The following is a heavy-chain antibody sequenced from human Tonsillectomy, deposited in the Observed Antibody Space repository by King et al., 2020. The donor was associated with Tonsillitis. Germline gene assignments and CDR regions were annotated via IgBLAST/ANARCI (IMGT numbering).Heavy chain of an antibody. CDR1: GFTFSSYG. Sequence: VQLVESGGGVVQPGRSLRLSCAASGFTFSSYGMHWVRQAPGQGLEWVAVIWYDGRNKYYADSVKGRFTISRDNSKNTLYLQMNSLRAEDTAVYYCAREGARSDYDPRYYYYYGMDVWGQGTTVTVSS. J-gene: IGHJ6*02. CDR2: IWYDGRNK. D-gene: IGHD5-12*01. V-gene: IGHV3-33*01. CDR3: AREGARSDYDPRYYYYYGMDV.